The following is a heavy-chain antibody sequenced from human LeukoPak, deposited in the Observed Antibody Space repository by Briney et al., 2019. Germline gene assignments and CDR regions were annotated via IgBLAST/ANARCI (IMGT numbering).Heavy chain of an antibody. Sequence: PGRSLRLSCAASRFTFRNHGMHWVRQAPGKGLEWVAVIWYDGSDTYYTDSVKGRFTISRDNSKNTLYLQMNSLRVEDTAVYYCASASPAADYWGQGTLVTVSS. CDR3: ASASPAADY. CDR2: IWYDGSDT. J-gene: IGHJ4*02. V-gene: IGHV3-33*03. D-gene: IGHD2-2*01. CDR1: RFTFRNHG.